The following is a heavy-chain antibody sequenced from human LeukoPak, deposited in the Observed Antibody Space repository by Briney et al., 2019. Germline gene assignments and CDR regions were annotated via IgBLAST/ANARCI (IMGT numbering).Heavy chain of an antibody. Sequence: PGGSLRLSCAASGFTLSSYLMHWVRQAPGKGLVWVSRIKSDGRANYADSVKGRFTISRDNAKNTVSLQMNSLRAEDTGVYYCARAPSEIGGYYPEYFRHWGQGTLVIVSS. J-gene: IGHJ1*01. D-gene: IGHD3-22*01. V-gene: IGHV3-74*01. CDR1: GFTLSSYL. CDR2: IKSDGRA. CDR3: ARAPSEIGGYYPEYFRH.